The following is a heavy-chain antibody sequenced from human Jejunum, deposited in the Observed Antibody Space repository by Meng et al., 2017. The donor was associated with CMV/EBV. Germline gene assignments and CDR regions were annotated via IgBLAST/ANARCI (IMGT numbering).Heavy chain of an antibody. J-gene: IGHJ5*02. CDR1: GASFGDYF. Sequence: QVQLQQWGAGLLKPSETLSLTGAVYGASFGDYFLSWIRQPPGKGLEWIGEISHSGSTNYNPSLKSRVTISVDTSKNQFSLKLNSVTAADTAVYYCARGVGVDPWGQGTLVTVSS. CDR3: ARGVGVDP. V-gene: IGHV4-34*01. CDR2: ISHSGST.